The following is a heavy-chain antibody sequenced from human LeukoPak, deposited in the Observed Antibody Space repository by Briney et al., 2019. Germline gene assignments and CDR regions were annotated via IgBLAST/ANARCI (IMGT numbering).Heavy chain of an antibody. Sequence: SETLSLTCAVYGGSFSGYYWSWIRQPPGKGLEWIGEINHSGSTNYNPSLKSRVTISVDTSKNQFSLKLSSVTAADTGVYYCARGDILTGSGLDYWGQGTLVTVSS. V-gene: IGHV4-34*01. D-gene: IGHD3-9*01. CDR1: GGSFSGYY. CDR3: ARGDILTGSGLDY. CDR2: INHSGST. J-gene: IGHJ4*02.